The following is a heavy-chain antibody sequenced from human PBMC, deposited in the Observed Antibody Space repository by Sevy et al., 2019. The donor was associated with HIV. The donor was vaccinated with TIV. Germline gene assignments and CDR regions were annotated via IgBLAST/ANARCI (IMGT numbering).Heavy chain of an antibody. CDR3: ARDAVPAAGWFDP. V-gene: IGHV1-3*01. Sequence: ASVKVSCKVSGYTFTCYAMHWVRQAPGHSLEWMGWINPGNGDTQYSETFQDRLRITRDTSATTVYLEMSGLRLEDTAVYYCARDAVPAAGWFDPWGQGTLVTVSS. D-gene: IGHD2-2*01. J-gene: IGHJ5*02. CDR2: INPGNGDT. CDR1: GYTFTCYA.